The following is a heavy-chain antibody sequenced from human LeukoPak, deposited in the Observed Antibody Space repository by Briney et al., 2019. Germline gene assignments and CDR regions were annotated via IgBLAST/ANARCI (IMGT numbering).Heavy chain of an antibody. CDR1: GFTVSNKY. Sequence: GGSLRLSCAASGFTVSNKYMSWVGPAPAQGLEWDTVIYGGGSTYYADSVKGRFTVSRHNSKNTLYLQMNRLRAEDTAVYYCARSRVADSPFGYWGQGTLVTVSS. D-gene: IGHD6-19*01. CDR2: IYGGGST. V-gene: IGHV3-53*04. J-gene: IGHJ4*02. CDR3: ARSRVADSPFGY.